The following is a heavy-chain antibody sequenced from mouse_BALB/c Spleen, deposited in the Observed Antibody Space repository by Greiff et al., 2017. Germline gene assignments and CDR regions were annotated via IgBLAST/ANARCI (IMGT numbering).Heavy chain of an antibody. Sequence: EVQVVESGGGLVKPGGSLKLSCAASGFTFSDYYMYWVRQTPEKRLEWVATISDGGSYTYYPDSVKGRFTISRDNAKNNLYLQMSSLKSEDTAMYYCAREGTAHWYFDVWGAGTTVTVSS. D-gene: IGHD1-2*01. CDR1: GFTFSDYY. J-gene: IGHJ1*01. CDR3: AREGTAHWYFDV. CDR2: ISDGGSYT. V-gene: IGHV5-4*02.